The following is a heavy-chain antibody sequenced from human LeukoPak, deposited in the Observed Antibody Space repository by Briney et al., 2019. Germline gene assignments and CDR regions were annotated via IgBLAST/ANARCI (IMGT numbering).Heavy chain of an antibody. J-gene: IGHJ4*02. V-gene: IGHV3-74*01. CDR2: INSDGSST. Sequence: GGSLRLSCAASGFTFSSYWMHWVRQGPGKGLVWVSRINSDGSSTDYADSVKGRFTISRDNAKNTLYLQMNSLRAEDTAVYYCARGSAYSYDFTRRERTKSRLDYWGQGTLVTVSS. CDR1: GFTFSSYW. CDR3: ARGSAYSYDFTRRERTKSRLDY. D-gene: IGHD5-18*01.